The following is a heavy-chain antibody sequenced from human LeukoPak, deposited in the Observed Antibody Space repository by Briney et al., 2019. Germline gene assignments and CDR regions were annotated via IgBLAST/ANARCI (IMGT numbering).Heavy chain of an antibody. CDR1: GFTFSSYG. CDR3: ARGRGYYGSGDFDY. CDR2: IRYDGSNK. D-gene: IGHD3-10*01. J-gene: IGHJ4*02. Sequence: GGSLRLSCAASGFTFSSYGMHWVRQAPGKGLEWVAFIRYDGSNKYYADSVKGRFTISRDNSKNTLYLQMNSLRAEDTAVYYCARGRGYYGSGDFDYWGQGTLVTVSS. V-gene: IGHV3-30*02.